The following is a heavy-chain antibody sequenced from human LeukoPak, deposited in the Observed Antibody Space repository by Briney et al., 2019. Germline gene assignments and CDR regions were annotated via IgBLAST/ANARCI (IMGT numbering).Heavy chain of an antibody. CDR1: GGSISSYY. Sequence: SEALSLTCTVSGGSISSYYWSWIRRPAGKGLEWIGRIYTSGSTNYNPSPKSRVTMSVDTSKNQFSLKLSSVTAADTAVYYCARARGYSGYEADYYGMDVWGQGTTVTVSS. CDR2: IYTSGST. CDR3: ARARGYSGYEADYYGMDV. J-gene: IGHJ6*02. D-gene: IGHD5-12*01. V-gene: IGHV4-4*07.